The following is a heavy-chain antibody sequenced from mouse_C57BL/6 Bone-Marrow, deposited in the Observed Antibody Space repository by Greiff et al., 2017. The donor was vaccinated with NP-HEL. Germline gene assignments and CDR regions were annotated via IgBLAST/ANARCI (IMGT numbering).Heavy chain of an antibody. CDR3: ARTNGCTRAMDY. Sequence: VKLQESGPGLVAPSQSLSITCTVSGFSLTSYAISWVRQPPGKGLEWLGVIWTGGGPNYNSALKSRLSISKDNSKSQVFLKMNSLQTDDTARYYCARTNGCTRAMDYWGQGTSVTVSS. CDR2: IWTGGGP. D-gene: IGHD2-14*01. V-gene: IGHV2-9-1*01. CDR1: GFSLTSYA. J-gene: IGHJ4*01.